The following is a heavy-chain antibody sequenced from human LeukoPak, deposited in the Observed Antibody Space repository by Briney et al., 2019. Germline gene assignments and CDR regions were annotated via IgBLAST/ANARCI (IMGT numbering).Heavy chain of an antibody. J-gene: IGHJ4*02. V-gene: IGHV4-39*07. CDR1: GGSISSSSYY. D-gene: IGHD6-19*01. CDR3: ARDWMEYSSGWPFDY. Sequence: KPSETLSLTCTVSGGSISSSSYYWGWIRQPPGKGLEWIGSIYYSGRTYYNPSPKSRVTISVDTPKNQFSLKLSSVTAADTAVYYCARDWMEYSSGWPFDYWGQGTLVTVSS. CDR2: IYYSGRT.